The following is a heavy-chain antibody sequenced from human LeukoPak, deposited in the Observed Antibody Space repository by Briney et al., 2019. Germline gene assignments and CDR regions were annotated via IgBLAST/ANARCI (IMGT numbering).Heavy chain of an antibody. V-gene: IGHV4-4*07. J-gene: IGHJ4*02. CDR3: AREGFGEANFDF. D-gene: IGHD3-10*01. CDR2: MYTRGNS. CDR1: GGSMNDYS. Sequence: SSETLSLTCTVCGGSMNDYSWSWIRQSAGNGLEWIGRMYTRGNSHYNPSLTSRVTISIDESKNQFSLKLRSVTAADTAVYYCAREGFGEANFDFWGQGTRVTVSS.